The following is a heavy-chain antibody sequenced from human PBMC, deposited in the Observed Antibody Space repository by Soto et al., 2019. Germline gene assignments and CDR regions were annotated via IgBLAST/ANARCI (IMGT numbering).Heavy chain of an antibody. CDR2: IYHSGST. CDR1: SGSISSSNW. D-gene: IGHD2-15*01. CDR3: ARVCSGGSCLGASNWFDP. V-gene: IGHV4-4*02. Sequence: QVQLQESGPGLVKPSGTLSLTCAVSSGSISSSNWWSWVRQPPGKGLEWIGEIYHSGSTNYNPSLKSRVTISVDKSKNQFSLKLSSVTAADTAVYYCARVCSGGSCLGASNWFDPWGQGTLVTVSS. J-gene: IGHJ5*02.